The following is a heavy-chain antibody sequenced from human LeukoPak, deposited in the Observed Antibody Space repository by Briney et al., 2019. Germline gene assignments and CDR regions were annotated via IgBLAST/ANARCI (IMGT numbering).Heavy chain of an antibody. CDR2: SNPSGAST. CDR1: GYSFTNYY. Sequence: GASVRVSCKASGYSFTNYYMHWVRQAAGQGLERMEMSNPSGASTTYAQNFQGRVTMTRDMSTSTVYMDLSSLTSEDTAVYYCARTRGYYFDYWGQGTLVTVSS. J-gene: IGHJ4*02. V-gene: IGHV1-46*01. CDR3: ARTRGYYFDY.